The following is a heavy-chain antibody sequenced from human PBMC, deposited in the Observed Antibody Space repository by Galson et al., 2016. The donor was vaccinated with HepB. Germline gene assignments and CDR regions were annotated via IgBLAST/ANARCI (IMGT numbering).Heavy chain of an antibody. CDR3: VRPWGRDLTELEY. V-gene: IGHV1-8*01. CDR2: MNPNSGNT. J-gene: IGHJ1*01. D-gene: IGHD2/OR15-2a*01. Sequence: SVKVSCKASGYTFTNYDINWVRQAPGQGLEWVGWMNPNSGNTGSAQKFQGRVTMSSNRPMNTAYLELRNLRFEDTAVYYCVRPWGRDLTELEYWGRGTLVTVSS. CDR1: GYTFTNYD.